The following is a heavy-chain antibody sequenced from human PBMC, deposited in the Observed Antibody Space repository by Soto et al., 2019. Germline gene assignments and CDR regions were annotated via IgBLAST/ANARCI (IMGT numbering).Heavy chain of an antibody. V-gene: IGHV4-34*01. CDR1: GGSFSDYY. CDR2: INHSGST. J-gene: IGHJ4*02. Sequence: QVRLQQWGAGLVKPSETLSLTCAVYGGSFSDYYWSWIRQPPGKGLEWIGEINHSGSTNYNPSLKSRVTISVDTSKKQLSLKLSSVTAADTAVYYCAQSRDGYKPFDSWGQGTLVTVSS. CDR3: AQSRDGYKPFDS. D-gene: IGHD5-12*01.